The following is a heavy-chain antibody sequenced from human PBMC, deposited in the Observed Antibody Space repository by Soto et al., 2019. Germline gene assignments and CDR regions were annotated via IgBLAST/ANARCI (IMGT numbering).Heavy chain of an antibody. CDR1: GFTFSSYA. V-gene: IGHV3-49*04. CDR3: TIWPGSGHSNFEN. D-gene: IGHD6-19*01. CDR2: IRSGGTT. Sequence: PGGSLRLSCAASGFTFSSYAMHWVRQAPGKGLEFVGAIRSGGTTEYAASVRGRFTVSRDDSKSIAYLQMNSLKADDTAVYYCTIWPGSGHSNFENWGQGTLVTVSS. J-gene: IGHJ4*02.